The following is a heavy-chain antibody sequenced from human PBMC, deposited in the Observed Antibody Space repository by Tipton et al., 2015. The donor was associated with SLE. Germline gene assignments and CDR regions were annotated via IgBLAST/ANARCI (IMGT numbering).Heavy chain of an antibody. D-gene: IGHD3-10*01. J-gene: IGHJ4*02. V-gene: IGHV1-18*01. Sequence: QSGAEVKKPGASVKVSCKASGYTFTSYGISWVRQAPGQGLEWMGWISAYNGNTNYAQKLQGRVTMTTDTSTSTAYMELRSLRSDYTAVYYCASIDYYGSVSYYYEDYCLQGTLVIVSS. CDR1: GYTFTSYG. CDR3: ASIDYYGSVSYYYEDY. CDR2: ISAYNGNT.